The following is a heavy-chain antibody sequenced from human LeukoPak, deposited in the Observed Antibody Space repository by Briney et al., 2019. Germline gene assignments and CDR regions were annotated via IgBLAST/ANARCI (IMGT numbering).Heavy chain of an antibody. CDR1: GFTFSSYA. J-gene: IGHJ3*02. CDR2: ISSNGGST. Sequence: GGSLRLSCSASGFTFSSYAMHWVRQAPGKGLEYVSAISSNGGSTYYADSVKGRFTISRDNSKNTLYLQMNSLRAEDTAVYYCARDYADAFDIWGQGTMVTVSS. CDR3: ARDYADAFDI. V-gene: IGHV3-64*04. D-gene: IGHD4-17*01.